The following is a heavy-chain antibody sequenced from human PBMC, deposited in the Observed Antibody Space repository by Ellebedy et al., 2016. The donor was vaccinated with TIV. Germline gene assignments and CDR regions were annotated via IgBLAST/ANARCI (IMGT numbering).Heavy chain of an antibody. J-gene: IGHJ1*01. CDR1: GFTFSTYW. CDR3: AKDTD. D-gene: IGHD4-11*01. CDR2: INTDGSST. Sequence: GESLKISCAASGFTFSTYWMHWVRQAPGKGLVWVSRINTDGSSTTYADSVKGRFTISRDSAKNSLYLQMNSLRAEDTAIYYCAKDTDWGQGTLVTVSS. V-gene: IGHV3-74*01.